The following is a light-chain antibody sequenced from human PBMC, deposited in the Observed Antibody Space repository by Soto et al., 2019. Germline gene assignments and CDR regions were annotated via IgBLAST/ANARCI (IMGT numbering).Light chain of an antibody. Sequence: QAVVTQEPSLTVSPGGTVTLTCGSSTGAVTSGHYPYWFQQKPGQAPRTLISDTHNRQSWTPARFSGSLLGGAAALTLSDADAEDEDDYYCLFFCSGLMVFGGGTQLTVL. V-gene: IGLV7-46*01. CDR2: DTH. CDR1: TGAVTSGHY. CDR3: LFFCSGLMV. J-gene: IGLJ2*01.